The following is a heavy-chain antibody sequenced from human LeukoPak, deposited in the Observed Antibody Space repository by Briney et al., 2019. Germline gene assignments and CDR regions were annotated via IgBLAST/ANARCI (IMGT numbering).Heavy chain of an antibody. D-gene: IGHD6-6*01. CDR3: ARGRIAARRVPFDY. CDR2: INHSGST. CDR1: GGSFSGYY. V-gene: IGHV4-34*01. J-gene: IGHJ4*02. Sequence: SETLSLTCAVYGGSFSGYYWSWIRQPPGKGLEWIGEINHSGSTNYNPSLKSRVTISVDTSKNQFSLKLSSVTAADTAVYYCARGRIAARRVPFDYWGQGTLDTVSS.